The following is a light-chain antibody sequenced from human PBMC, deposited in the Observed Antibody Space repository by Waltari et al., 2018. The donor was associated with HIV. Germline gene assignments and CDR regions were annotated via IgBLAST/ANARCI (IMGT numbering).Light chain of an antibody. CDR3: SSYTGSSTLGV. CDR1: SSDVGYYNY. V-gene: IGLV2-14*03. Sequence: QSALTQPASVSGSPGQSITISCTGTSSDVGYYNYVSWYPQHPDKAPKLMIYDVSTRPSGVSNRFSGSKSGNTASLTISGLQAEDEADYYCSSYTGSSTLGVFGTGTRVTVL. J-gene: IGLJ1*01. CDR2: DVS.